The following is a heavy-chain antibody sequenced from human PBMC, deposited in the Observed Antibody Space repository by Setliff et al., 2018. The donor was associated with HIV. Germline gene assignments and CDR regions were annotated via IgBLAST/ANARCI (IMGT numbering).Heavy chain of an antibody. Sequence: ASVKVSCKPSGYTFTNYDINWVRQAPGQGLEWMGWIHPNRGGTNYAQKFQGRVTMTRDTSITTAYMELSRLSSDDTAVYYCARVFGVRQAFDNWGQGTLVTVSS. V-gene: IGHV1-2*02. J-gene: IGHJ4*02. CDR1: GYTFTNYD. D-gene: IGHD3-10*02. CDR3: ARVFGVRQAFDN. CDR2: IHPNRGGT.